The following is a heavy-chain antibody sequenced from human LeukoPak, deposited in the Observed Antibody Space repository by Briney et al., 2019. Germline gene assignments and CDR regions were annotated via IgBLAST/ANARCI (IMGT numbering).Heavy chain of an antibody. CDR3: AKAEYYDILTGYLDGY. CDR1: GFTFSSYA. CDR2: ISGSGGST. J-gene: IGHJ4*02. D-gene: IGHD3-9*01. Sequence: PGGSLRLSCAASGFTFSSYAMSWVRQAPGKGLEWVSAISGSGGSTYYADSVKGRFTISRDNSKNTLYLQMNSLRAGDTAVYYCAKAEYYDILTGYLDGYWGQGTLVTVSS. V-gene: IGHV3-23*01.